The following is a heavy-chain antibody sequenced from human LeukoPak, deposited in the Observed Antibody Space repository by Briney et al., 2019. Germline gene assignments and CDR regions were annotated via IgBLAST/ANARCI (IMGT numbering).Heavy chain of an antibody. D-gene: IGHD3-10*01. CDR3: ARDSHSMVRGVTTFDY. CDR1: GXTFDSYS. CDR2: ISSSSGTI. J-gene: IGHJ4*02. V-gene: IGHV3-48*02. Sequence: TGGSLRLSCAASGXTFDSYSMNWVPRAPGKGLEWVSYISSSSGTIYYADSVKGRFTISRDNAKNSLYLQVNSLRDEDTAVYYCARDSHSMVRGVTTFDYWGQGTLVTVSS.